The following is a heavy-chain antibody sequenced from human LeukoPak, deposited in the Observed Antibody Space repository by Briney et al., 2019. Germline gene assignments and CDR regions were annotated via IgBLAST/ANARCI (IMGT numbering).Heavy chain of an antibody. J-gene: IGHJ5*02. CDR1: GYTFTSYD. D-gene: IGHD3-3*01. Sequence: ASVTVSCTASGYTFTSYDINWVRQATGQGLEWMGWMNPNSGNTGYAQKFQGRVTMTRNTSISTAYMELSSLRSEDTAVYYCARGLAYYDFWSGYQNWFDPWGQGTLVTVSS. V-gene: IGHV1-8*01. CDR3: ARGLAYYDFWSGYQNWFDP. CDR2: MNPNSGNT.